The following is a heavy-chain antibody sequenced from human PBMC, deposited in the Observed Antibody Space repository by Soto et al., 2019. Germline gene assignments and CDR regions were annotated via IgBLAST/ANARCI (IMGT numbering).Heavy chain of an antibody. CDR2: IYYSGST. CDR3: AREVVAGRKTYNWFDP. J-gene: IGHJ5*02. CDR1: GGSISSGAYY. V-gene: IGHV4-31*03. D-gene: IGHD2-2*01. Sequence: TLGIGCIISGGSISSGAYYWSWIRQHPGKGLEWIGYIYYSGSTYYNPSLKSRVTISVDTSKNQFSLKLSSVTAADTAVYYCAREVVAGRKTYNWFDPWGQGTMVTVSS.